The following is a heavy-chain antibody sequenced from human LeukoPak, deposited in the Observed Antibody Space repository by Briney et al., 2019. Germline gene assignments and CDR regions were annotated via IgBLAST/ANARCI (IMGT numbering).Heavy chain of an antibody. CDR2: ISSSSSYI. Sequence: SGGSLRLSCAASGFTFSSYSMNWVRQAPGKGLEWVSSISSSSSYIYYADSVKGRFTISRDNAKNSPYLQMNSLRAEDTAVYYCARADIPTDMVRGGTYGMDVWGQGTTVTVSS. J-gene: IGHJ6*02. D-gene: IGHD3-10*01. V-gene: IGHV3-21*01. CDR3: ARADIPTDMVRGGTYGMDV. CDR1: GFTFSSYS.